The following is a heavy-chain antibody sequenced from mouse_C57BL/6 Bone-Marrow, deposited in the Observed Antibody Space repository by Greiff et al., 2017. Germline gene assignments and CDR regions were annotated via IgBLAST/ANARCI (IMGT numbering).Heavy chain of an antibody. CDR2: INPGGGGT. J-gene: IGHJ1*03. Sequence: VQLQQSGAELVRPGTSVKVSCKASGYAFTNYLIEWVKQRPGQGLEWIGVINPGGGGTNYNEKFKGKATLTADKSSSTAYMQLSSLTSEYSAVYFCARFYSNYEGYFDVWGTGTTVTVSS. CDR3: ARFYSNYEGYFDV. CDR1: GYAFTNYL. D-gene: IGHD2-5*01. V-gene: IGHV1-54*01.